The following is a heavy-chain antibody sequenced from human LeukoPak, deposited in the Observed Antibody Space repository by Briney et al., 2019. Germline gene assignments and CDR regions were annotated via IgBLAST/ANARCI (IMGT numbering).Heavy chain of an antibody. D-gene: IGHD2-2*01. CDR3: ARAGVVQAAMFLRY. CDR2: INHSGST. J-gene: IGHJ4*02. CDR1: GGSFSGYY. Sequence: SETLSLTCAVYGGSFSGYYWSWIRQPPGKGLEWIGEINHSGSTNYNPSLKSRVTISVDTSKNQFSLKLSSVTAADTAVYYCARAGVVQAAMFLRYWGQGTLVTVSS. V-gene: IGHV4-34*01.